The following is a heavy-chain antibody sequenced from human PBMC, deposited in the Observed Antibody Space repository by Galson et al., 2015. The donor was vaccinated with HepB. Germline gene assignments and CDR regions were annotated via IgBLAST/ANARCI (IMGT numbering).Heavy chain of an antibody. CDR3: AREASTVTTLSYWYFDL. CDR2: INTNTGNP. V-gene: IGHV7-4-1*02. Sequence: SVKVSCKASGYTFTSYAMNWVRQAPGQGLEWMGWINTNTGNPTYAQGFTGRFVFSLDTSVSTAYLQISSLKAEDTAVYYCAREASTVTTLSYWYFDLWGRGTLVTVSS. J-gene: IGHJ2*01. D-gene: IGHD4-17*01. CDR1: GYTFTSYA.